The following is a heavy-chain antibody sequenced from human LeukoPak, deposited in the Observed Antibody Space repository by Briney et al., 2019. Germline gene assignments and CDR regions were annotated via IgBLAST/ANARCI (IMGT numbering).Heavy chain of an antibody. CDR3: ARGPEDIVLIAARTPRVDP. J-gene: IGHJ5*02. Sequence: SETLSLTCTVSGGSISSSSYYWGWIRQPPGKGLEWLGSIYYSGSTYYNPSLKSRVTISVDTSKNQFSLKLSSVTAADTAVYYCARGPEDIVLIAARTPRVDPWGQGTLVTVSS. D-gene: IGHD2-8*01. CDR1: GGSISSSSYY. V-gene: IGHV4-39*07. CDR2: IYYSGST.